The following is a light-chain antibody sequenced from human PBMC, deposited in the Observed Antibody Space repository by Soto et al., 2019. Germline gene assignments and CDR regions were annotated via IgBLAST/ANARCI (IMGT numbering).Light chain of an antibody. V-gene: IGKV3-20*01. J-gene: IGKJ1*01. CDR1: QSVRSSY. CDR3: QQYDSSPKT. CDR2: GAS. Sequence: EIVLAQSPGTLSLTKGERATLSCRASQSVRSSYLAWYQQKPGQAPKLLIYGASSRATGIPDRFSGSGSGTDFTLTISRLEPEDFAVYYCQQYDSSPKTFGQGTKVDIK.